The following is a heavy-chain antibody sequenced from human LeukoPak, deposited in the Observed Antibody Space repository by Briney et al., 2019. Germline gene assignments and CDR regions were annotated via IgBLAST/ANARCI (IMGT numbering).Heavy chain of an antibody. J-gene: IGHJ1*01. CDR1: GGTFSSYA. CDR2: IIPILGIA. CDR3: ARRYCSSTSRYLDAEYFQH. V-gene: IGHV1-69*04. D-gene: IGHD2-2*01. Sequence: SVKVSCKASGGTFSSYAISWVRQAPGQGLEWMGRIIPILGIANYAQKFQGRVTITADKSTSTAYMELSSLRSEDTAVYYCARRYCSSTSRYLDAEYFQHWGQGTLVTVSS.